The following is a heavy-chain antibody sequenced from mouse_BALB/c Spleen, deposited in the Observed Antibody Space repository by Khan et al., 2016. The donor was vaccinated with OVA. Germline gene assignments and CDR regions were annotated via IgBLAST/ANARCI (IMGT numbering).Heavy chain of an antibody. D-gene: IGHD2-10*01. J-gene: IGHJ4*01. CDR2: INTYTGEP. CDR3: ARPPYFAYVMGY. CDR1: GYTFTNYG. Sequence: QVQLKQSGPELKKPGETVKISCKASGYTFTNYGMNWVKQAPGKGLKWMGWINTYTGEPTYADDFKGRFAFSLEASASTAYFQINNLKNEDTATYCCARPPYFAYVMGYWGQGTSVTVSS. V-gene: IGHV9-3-1*01.